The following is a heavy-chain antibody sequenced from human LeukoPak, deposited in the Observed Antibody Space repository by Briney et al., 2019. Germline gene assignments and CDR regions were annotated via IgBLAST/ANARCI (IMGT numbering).Heavy chain of an antibody. CDR3: ARMYSSGLFDY. Sequence: GGSLRLSCAASGFTFSSYDMNWVRQAPGKGREWVSYISSSGTTIYYADSVKGRFTISRDNAKNSLYLQMNSLRAEDTAVYYCARMYSSGLFDYWGQGTLVTVSS. V-gene: IGHV3-48*03. J-gene: IGHJ4*02. CDR1: GFTFSSYD. CDR2: ISSSGTTI. D-gene: IGHD6-19*01.